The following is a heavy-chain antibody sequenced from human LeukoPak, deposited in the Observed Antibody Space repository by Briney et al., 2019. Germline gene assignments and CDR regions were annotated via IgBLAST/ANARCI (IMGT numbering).Heavy chain of an antibody. CDR2: IYYSGST. Sequence: RSSETLSLTCTVSGGSISSSSYYWGWIRQPPGKGLEWIGSIYYSGSTYYNPSLKSRVTISVDTSKNQFSLKLSSVTAADTAVYYCARLTHDYGSGSYPSVWGQGTLVTVSS. V-gene: IGHV4-39*01. CDR3: ARLTHDYGSGSYPSV. D-gene: IGHD3-10*01. CDR1: GGSISSSSYY. J-gene: IGHJ4*02.